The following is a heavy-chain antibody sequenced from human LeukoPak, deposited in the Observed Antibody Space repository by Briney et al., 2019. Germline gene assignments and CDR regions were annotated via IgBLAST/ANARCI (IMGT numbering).Heavy chain of an antibody. D-gene: IGHD3-10*01. V-gene: IGHV3-23*01. J-gene: IGHJ4*02. Sequence: GGSLRLSCAASGLIFSSYALSWVRQVPGRGLEWVSAISGSGGSTLYADSVKGRFTISRDNSKNTLYLQMNSLRAEDTAVYYCAKDRELLLWLGELDYWGQGTLVTVSS. CDR3: AKDRELLLWLGELDY. CDR2: ISGSGGST. CDR1: GLIFSSYA.